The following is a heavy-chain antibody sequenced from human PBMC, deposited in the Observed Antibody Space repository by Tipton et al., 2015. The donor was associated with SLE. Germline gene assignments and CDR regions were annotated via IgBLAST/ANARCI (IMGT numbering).Heavy chain of an antibody. CDR2: IHSSGST. CDR3: ALSMTAASGPFDY. J-gene: IGHJ4*02. CDR1: GGPISGYY. V-gene: IGHV4-59*12. Sequence: LRLSCTVSGGPISGYYWSWIRQSPGQGLEWIGFIHSSGSTSYKPSLKSRVTISVDTSNNQFSLELSSVTAADTAVYYCALSMTAASGPFDYWGQGILVTVS. D-gene: IGHD6-13*01.